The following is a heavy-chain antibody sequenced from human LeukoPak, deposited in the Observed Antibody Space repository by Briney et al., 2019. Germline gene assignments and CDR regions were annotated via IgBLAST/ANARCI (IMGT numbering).Heavy chain of an antibody. D-gene: IGHD2-2*01. CDR3: ARDDTGWPQYQLPTLPSNWFDP. J-gene: IGHJ5*02. CDR1: GFTVSSNY. Sequence: GGSLRLSCAASGFTVSSNYMSWVRQAPGKGLEWVSVIYSGGSTYYADSVKGRFTISRDNSKNTLYLQMNSLRAEDTAVYYCARDDTGWPQYQLPTLPSNWFDPWGQGTLVTVSS. V-gene: IGHV3-53*01. CDR2: IYSGGST.